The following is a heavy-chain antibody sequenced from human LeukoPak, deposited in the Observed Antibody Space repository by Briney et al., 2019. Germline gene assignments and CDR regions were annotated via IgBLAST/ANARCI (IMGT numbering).Heavy chain of an antibody. V-gene: IGHV4-59*08. D-gene: IGHD2/OR15-2a*01. J-gene: IGHJ3*02. CDR2: IYYSGST. Sequence: PSETLSLTCTVSGGSISSYYWSWIRQPPGKGLEWIGYIYYSGSTNYNPSLKSRVTISVDTSKNQFSLKLGSVTAADTAVYYCASYLRVLDAFDIWGQGTMVTVSS. CDR1: GGSISSYY. CDR3: ASYLRVLDAFDI.